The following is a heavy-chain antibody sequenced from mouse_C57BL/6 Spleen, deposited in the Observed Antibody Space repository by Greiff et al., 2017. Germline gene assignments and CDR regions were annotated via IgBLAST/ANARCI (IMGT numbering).Heavy chain of an antibody. D-gene: IGHD1-1*01. V-gene: IGHV1-52*01. CDR2: IDPSDSET. Sequence: QVQLQQPGAELVRPGSSVKLSCKASGYTFTSYWMHWVKQRPIQGLEWIGNIDPSDSETHYNQKFKDKATLTVDKSSSTAYMQLSSLTSEGSAVYYCARWGVGTVVAGDAMDYWGQGTSVTVSS. CDR1: GYTFTSYW. J-gene: IGHJ4*01. CDR3: ARWGVGTVVAGDAMDY.